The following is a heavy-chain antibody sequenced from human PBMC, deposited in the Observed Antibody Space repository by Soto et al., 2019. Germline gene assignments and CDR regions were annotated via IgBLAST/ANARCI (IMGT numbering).Heavy chain of an antibody. CDR3: ARDSAVTNPTGSYYYYYGMDV. V-gene: IGHV1-3*01. CDR1: GYTFITYA. CDR2: INAGNGNT. Sequence: GASVKVSCKASGYTFITYAMHWVRQAPGQRLEWMGWINAGNGNTKYSQKFQGRVTITRDTSASTAYMELSSLRSEDTAVYYCARDSAVTNPTGSYYYYYGMDVWGQGTTVTVSS. J-gene: IGHJ6*02. D-gene: IGHD4-4*01.